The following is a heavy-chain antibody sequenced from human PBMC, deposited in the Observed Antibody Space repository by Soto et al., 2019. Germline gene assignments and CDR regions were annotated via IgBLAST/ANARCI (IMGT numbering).Heavy chain of an antibody. D-gene: IGHD7-27*01. CDR2: ISGSGGNT. V-gene: IGHV3-23*01. CDR3: AKSSLNWGSYDFDY. Sequence: EVQLLESGGGLVQPGESLRLSCAASGITFSSYAMSWVRQAPGKGLEWVSVISGSGGNTYYADSVKGRFTISRDNSKNTRYRQMNSLRAEETAVYYCAKSSLNWGSYDFDYWGQGSLVTVSS. J-gene: IGHJ4*02. CDR1: GITFSSYA.